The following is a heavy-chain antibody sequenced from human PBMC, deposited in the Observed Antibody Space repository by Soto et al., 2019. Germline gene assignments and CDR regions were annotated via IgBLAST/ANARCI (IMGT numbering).Heavy chain of an antibody. CDR2: IYYSGST. Sequence: QLQLQESGPGLVKPSETLSLTCTVSGGSISSSSYYWGWIRQPPGKGLEWIGSIYYSGSTYYNPSLKSRVTISVDTSKNQFSLKLSSVTAADTAVYYCARHLRTGWVYGMDVWGQGTTVTVSS. D-gene: IGHD1-26*01. CDR3: ARHLRTGWVYGMDV. J-gene: IGHJ6*02. V-gene: IGHV4-39*01. CDR1: GGSISSSSYY.